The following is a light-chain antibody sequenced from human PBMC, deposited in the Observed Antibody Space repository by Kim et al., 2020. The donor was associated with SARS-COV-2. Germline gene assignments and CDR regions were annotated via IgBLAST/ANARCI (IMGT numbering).Light chain of an antibody. Sequence: DIQMTQSPSSLSASVGDRVTITCRASQSISSYLNWYQQKPGKAPNLLIYAASSLEGGVPSRFSGSGSGTDFTLTISSLQAEDFATYYCQQSYSTPQTFGQGTKVDIK. V-gene: IGKV1-39*01. CDR1: QSISSY. J-gene: IGKJ1*01. CDR3: QQSYSTPQT. CDR2: AAS.